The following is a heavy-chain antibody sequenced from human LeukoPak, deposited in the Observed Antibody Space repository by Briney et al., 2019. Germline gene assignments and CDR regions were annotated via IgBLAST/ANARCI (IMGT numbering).Heavy chain of an antibody. CDR1: GGSISSSSYY. CDR3: ARDLMEDDAFDI. J-gene: IGHJ3*02. D-gene: IGHD1-1*01. Sequence: AETLPLTCTVSGGSISSSSYYWGWIRQPPGKGLEWIGSIYYNGSTYYNPSLKSRVTISVDTSKNQFSLQLSSVTAADTAVYYCARDLMEDDAFDIWGQGTMVTVSS. CDR2: IYYNGST. V-gene: IGHV4-39*07.